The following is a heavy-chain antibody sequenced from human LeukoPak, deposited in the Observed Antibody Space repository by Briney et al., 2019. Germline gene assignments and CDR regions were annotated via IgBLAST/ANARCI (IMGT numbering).Heavy chain of an antibody. Sequence: GESLKISCKGSGYSFTSYWIGWVRQRPGKGLEWMGIIYTGDSDTRYSPSFQGQVTISADKSISTAYEQWSSLEASDTAMYYCARRSQSGIYVEYWGQGTLVTVSS. CDR3: ARRSQSGIYVEY. D-gene: IGHD1-26*01. CDR2: IYTGDSDT. J-gene: IGHJ4*02. CDR1: GYSFTSYW. V-gene: IGHV5-51*01.